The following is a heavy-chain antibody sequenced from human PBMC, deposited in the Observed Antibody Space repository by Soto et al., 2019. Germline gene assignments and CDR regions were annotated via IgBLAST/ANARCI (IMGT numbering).Heavy chain of an antibody. J-gene: IGHJ4*02. CDR2: IYHSGST. CDR3: ARVGRGGGDLDY. Sequence: QVQLQESGPGLVKPSGTLSLTCAVSGGSISSSNWWSWVRQPPGKGLEWIGEIYHSGSTNYNPSLKGRVTILVDKYKNQFSLKLSSMTAADTAVYYCARVGRGGGDLDYWGQGTLVTVSS. D-gene: IGHD2-21*02. CDR1: GGSISSSNW. V-gene: IGHV4-4*02.